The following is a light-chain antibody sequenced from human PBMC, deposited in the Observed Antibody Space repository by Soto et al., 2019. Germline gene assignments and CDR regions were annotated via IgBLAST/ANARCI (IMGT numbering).Light chain of an antibody. CDR1: QSVSSN. Sequence: ESVLTQSPATLSLSPGEIATLSCRASQSVSSNLAWYQQKPGQAPRLLIYDASTRATGIPARCSGRRSGTDFTLTISSLETEECPAKYCQQRSEWPVLTFGGGTKLEIK. J-gene: IGKJ4*01. V-gene: IGKV3-11*01. CDR3: QQRSEWPVLT. CDR2: DAS.